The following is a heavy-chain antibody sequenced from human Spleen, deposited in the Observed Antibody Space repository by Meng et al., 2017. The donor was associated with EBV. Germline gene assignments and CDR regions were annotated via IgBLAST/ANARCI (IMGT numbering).Heavy chain of an antibody. V-gene: IGHV4-30-2*01. CDR2: IHYSGST. J-gene: IGHJ5*02. D-gene: IGHD5/OR15-5a*01. Sequence: QPQLQESGSGLVKPSQTPSLTCAVPGGSISSDGYSWSWIRQPPGKGLEWLGYIHYSGSTYYNPSLKSRVTISVDRSRNQFSLRLTSVTAADTAVYYCARPFPSIVSPRLDPFGHWGHGPLVTVAS. CDR1: GGSISSDGYS. CDR3: ARPFPSIVSPRLDPFGH.